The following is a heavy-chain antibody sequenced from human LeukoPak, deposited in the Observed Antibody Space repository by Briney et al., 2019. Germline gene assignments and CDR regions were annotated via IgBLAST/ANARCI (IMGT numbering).Heavy chain of an antibody. Sequence: QSGRSLRLSCAAFGFPLSSYAMSWVRQAPGKGLEWVSATSSSDAGTYHADSVRGRFTISRDNSKNTLYLQMNSLRVEDAAVYYCARAPVTSCRGAYCYPFDYWGQGTPVTVSS. D-gene: IGHD2-21*01. CDR2: TSSSDAGT. V-gene: IGHV3-23*01. CDR3: ARAPVTSCRGAYCYPFDY. CDR1: GFPLSSYA. J-gene: IGHJ4*02.